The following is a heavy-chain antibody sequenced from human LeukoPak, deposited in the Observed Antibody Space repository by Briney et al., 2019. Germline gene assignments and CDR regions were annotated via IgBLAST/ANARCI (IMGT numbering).Heavy chain of an antibody. CDR3: ARDRNYDSSGSTFDP. CDR1: GYTFTSYY. J-gene: IGHJ5*02. Sequence: GASVKVSCKASGYTFTSYYMHWVRQAPGQGLEWMGIINPSGGSTSYAQKFQGRVTMTRDTSTSTVYMELSSLRSEDTAVYYYARDRNYDSSGSTFDPWGQGTLVTVSS. D-gene: IGHD3-22*01. CDR2: INPSGGST. V-gene: IGHV1-46*01.